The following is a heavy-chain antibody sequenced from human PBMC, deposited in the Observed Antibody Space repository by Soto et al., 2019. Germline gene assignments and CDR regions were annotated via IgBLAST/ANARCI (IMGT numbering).Heavy chain of an antibody. CDR2: INPSGGST. Sequence: ASVKVSCKASGYTFTSYYMHWVRQAPGQGLEWMGIINPSGGSTSYAQKFQGRVTMTRDTSTSTVYMGLSSLRSEDTAVYYCARVAVPCSYCSGGSCYSGWFDPWGQGTLVTVSS. V-gene: IGHV1-46*01. CDR3: ARVAVPCSYCSGGSCYSGWFDP. J-gene: IGHJ5*02. D-gene: IGHD2-15*01. CDR1: GYTFTSYY.